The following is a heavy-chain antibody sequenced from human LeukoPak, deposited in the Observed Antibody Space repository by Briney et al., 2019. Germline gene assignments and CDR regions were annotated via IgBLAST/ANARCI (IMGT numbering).Heavy chain of an antibody. J-gene: IGHJ3*02. CDR2: ISWNSGSI. D-gene: IGHD5-18*01. V-gene: IGHV3-9*01. Sequence: QAGGSLRLSCAASGFTFDDYAMHWVRQAPGKGLEWVSGISWNSGSIGYADSVKGRFTISRDNAKNSLYLQMNSLRAEDTALYYCAKGGYSYGSRYHDAFDIWGQGTMVTVSS. CDR1: GFTFDDYA. CDR3: AKGGYSYGSRYHDAFDI.